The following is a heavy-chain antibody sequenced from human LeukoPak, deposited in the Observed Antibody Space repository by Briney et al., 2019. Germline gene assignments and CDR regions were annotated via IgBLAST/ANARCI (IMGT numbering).Heavy chain of an antibody. CDR1: GFTFSSYA. D-gene: IGHD6-13*01. J-gene: IGHJ4*02. CDR3: AKDYSSSWYAHDY. V-gene: IGHV3-23*01. CDR2: ISGSGGST. Sequence: GGSLRLSCAASGFTFSSYAMSWVRQAPGKGLEWVSAISGSGGSTYYADSVKGRFTIPRDNSKNTLYLQMNSLRAEDTAVYYCAKDYSSSWYAHDYWGQGTQVTVSS.